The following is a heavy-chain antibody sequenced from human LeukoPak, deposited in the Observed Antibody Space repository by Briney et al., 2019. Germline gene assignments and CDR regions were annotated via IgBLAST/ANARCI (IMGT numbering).Heavy chain of an antibody. V-gene: IGHV4-38-2*02. CDR3: ARVLRAPYLIDS. CDR1: DSSITSTYY. Sequence: SETLSLTCTVSDSSITSTYYWSWFRQPPGKGLQWIATVFRLQTVRTFNNPSLGSRVTMSLDPSHNQFSLNLTSVTAADTHLYFCARVLRAPYLIDSWGQGTLVTVSS. CDR2: VFRLQTVRT. D-gene: IGHD3-16*01. J-gene: IGHJ4*02.